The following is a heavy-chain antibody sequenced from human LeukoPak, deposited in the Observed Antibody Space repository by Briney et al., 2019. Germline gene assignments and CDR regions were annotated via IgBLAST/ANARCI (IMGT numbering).Heavy chain of an antibody. J-gene: IGHJ5*02. Sequence: GESPKISCKGSGYIFTSYLFCWVRQMPVKGLEWMGRIDPSDSYTNYSPSFQGHVTISADKSISTAYLQWSSLKASDTAMYYCARQDTEWFDPWGQGTLVTVSS. CDR1: GYIFTSYL. CDR3: ARQDTEWFDP. CDR2: IDPSDSYT. V-gene: IGHV5-10-1*01. D-gene: IGHD5-18*01.